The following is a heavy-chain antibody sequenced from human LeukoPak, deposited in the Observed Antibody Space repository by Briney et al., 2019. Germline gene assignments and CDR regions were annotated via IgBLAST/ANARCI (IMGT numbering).Heavy chain of an antibody. CDR1: GFTFSSYW. J-gene: IGHJ4*02. D-gene: IGHD1-26*01. V-gene: IGHV3-74*01. CDR2: IASDGSST. CDR3: ARSAGAIWTTGVDY. Sequence: QPGGSLRLSCAASGFTFSSYWMNWVRQAPGKGLVWVSRIASDGSSTTYADSVKGRFSISRDNAKNTLYLQMNSLRVEDTAVYYCARSAGAIWTTGVDYWGQGTLVTVSS.